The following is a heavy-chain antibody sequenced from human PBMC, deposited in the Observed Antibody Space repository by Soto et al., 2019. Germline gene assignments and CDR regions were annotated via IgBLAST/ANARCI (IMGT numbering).Heavy chain of an antibody. V-gene: IGHV1-69*13. Sequence: SVKVSCKASGGTISSFGISWVRQAPGQGFEWMGRIIPIFGTASYAQKFQGRVTITADESTSTTYLELSSLRYEDTAVYYCARDWDYGMDVWGQGTTVTVSS. J-gene: IGHJ6*02. D-gene: IGHD7-27*01. CDR3: ARDWDYGMDV. CDR2: IIPIFGTA. CDR1: GGTISSFG.